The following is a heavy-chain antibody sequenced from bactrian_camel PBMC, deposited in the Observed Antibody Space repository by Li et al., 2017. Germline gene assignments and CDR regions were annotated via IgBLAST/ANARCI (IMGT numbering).Heavy chain of an antibody. CDR2: ITDSGRST. D-gene: IGHD7*01. Sequence: DVQLVESGGGLVQPGGSLSLSCAASGFVFSKYDMSWVRQAPGKGFEWVASITDSGRSTYYADSMKGRVTISRNNAKNALYLQMNSLEPEDTAMCYCASDPTLRSCLPAPYTYNFWGQGTQVTVS. V-gene: IGHV3S40*01. J-gene: IGHJ4*01. CDR3: ASDPTLRSCLPAPYTYNF. CDR1: GFVFSKYD.